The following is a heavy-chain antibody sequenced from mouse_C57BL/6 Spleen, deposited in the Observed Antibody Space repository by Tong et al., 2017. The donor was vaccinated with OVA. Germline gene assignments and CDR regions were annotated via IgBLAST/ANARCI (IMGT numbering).Heavy chain of an antibody. V-gene: IGHV1-20*01. CDR2: INPYNGDT. CDR3: ARSELLHYYAMDY. CDR1: GYSFTGYF. D-gene: IGHD2-12*01. Sequence: EVQLQESGPELVKPGASVKMSCKASGYSFTGYFMNWVKQSHGKSLEWIGRINPYNGDTFYNQKFKGKATLTVDKSSSTAYMQLSSLTSEDSAVYYCARSELLHYYAMDYWGQGTSVTVSS. J-gene: IGHJ4*01.